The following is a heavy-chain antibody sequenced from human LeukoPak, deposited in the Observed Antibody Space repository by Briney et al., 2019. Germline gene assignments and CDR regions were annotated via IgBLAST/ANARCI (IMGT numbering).Heavy chain of an antibody. CDR2: IYWNDNK. CDR3: AHSGTYYDFWSGYPYFEY. D-gene: IGHD3-3*01. V-gene: IGHV2-5*01. J-gene: IGHJ4*02. CDR1: GFSLSTSGVG. Sequence: SGPTLVNPTQTLTLTCTFSGFSLSTSGVGVGWIRQPPGKALEWLALIYWNDNKRYSPSLKSRLTITKDTSKNQVALTMTNMDPVDTATYYCAHSGTYYDFWSGYPYFEYWGQGTLVTVSS.